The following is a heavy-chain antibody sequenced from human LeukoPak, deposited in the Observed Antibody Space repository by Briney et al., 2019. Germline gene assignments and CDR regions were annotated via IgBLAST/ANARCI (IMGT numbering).Heavy chain of an antibody. CDR3: ARGENSGYDSPYYYMDV. CDR2: INPSGGST. V-gene: IGHV1-46*01. D-gene: IGHD5-12*01. Sequence: ASVKVSCKASGYTFTGYYMHWVRQAPGQGLEWMGIINPSGGSTSYAQKFQGRVTMTRDTSTSTVYMELSSLRSEDTAVYYCARGENSGYDSPYYYMDVWGKGTTVTVSS. J-gene: IGHJ6*03. CDR1: GYTFTGYY.